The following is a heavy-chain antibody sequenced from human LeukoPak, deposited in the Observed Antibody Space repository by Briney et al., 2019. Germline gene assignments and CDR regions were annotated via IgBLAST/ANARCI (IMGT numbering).Heavy chain of an antibody. CDR2: IYPGDSDT. CDR3: ARRRIVVVPAANLGDYYYYYYMDV. D-gene: IGHD2-2*01. V-gene: IGHV5-51*01. J-gene: IGHJ6*03. CDR1: GYSFTSYW. Sequence: AGESLKISCKGSGYSFTSYWIGWVRQMPGKGLEWMGIIYPGDSDTRYSPSFQGQVTISADKSISTAYLQWSSLKAPDTAMYYCARRRIVVVPAANLGDYYYYYYMDVWGKGTTVTVSS.